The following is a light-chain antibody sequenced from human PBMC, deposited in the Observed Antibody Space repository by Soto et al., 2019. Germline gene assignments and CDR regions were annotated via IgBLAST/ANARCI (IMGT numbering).Light chain of an antibody. CDR3: QQYNKWTRT. CDR1: QSVSSN. V-gene: IGKV3-15*01. CDR2: GAS. Sequence: ELLITQGPATLSVSRGERDTLSCSASQSVSSNLAWYQQKPGQGPRLLIYGASTGATGIPARFSGSGSGTEFTLTISSLQSEDFAVYYCQQYNKWTRTVGQGTKVDI. J-gene: IGKJ1*01.